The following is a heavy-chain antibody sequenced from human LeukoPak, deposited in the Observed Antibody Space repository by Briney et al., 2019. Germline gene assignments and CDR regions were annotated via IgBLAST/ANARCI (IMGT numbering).Heavy chain of an antibody. Sequence: SETLSLTCTVSGGSINTHNYYWGWLRQTPGRGLEWSGNIFYSGGTYYSPSLTSRVTISLDTSRNQFSLKLSSVPAADTAVYYCARGGGGYSYGFHYFDYWGQGTLVTVSS. D-gene: IGHD5-18*01. J-gene: IGHJ4*02. V-gene: IGHV4-39*07. CDR3: ARGGGGYSYGFHYFDY. CDR2: IFYSGGT. CDR1: GGSINTHNYY.